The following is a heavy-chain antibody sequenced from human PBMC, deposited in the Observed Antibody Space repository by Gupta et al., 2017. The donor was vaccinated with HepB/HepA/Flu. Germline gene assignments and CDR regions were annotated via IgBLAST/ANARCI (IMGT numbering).Heavy chain of an antibody. V-gene: IGHV1-2*02. CDR2: INPNSGGT. Sequence: QVQLVQSGAEVKKPGASVKVSCKASGYTFTGYYMPWVRPAPGQGLEWMGWINPNSGGTNYAQKFQGRVTMTRDTSISTAYMELSRLRSDDTAVYYCAREFYDFWSGYFYFDYWGQGTLVTVSS. D-gene: IGHD3-3*01. J-gene: IGHJ4*02. CDR3: AREFYDFWSGYFYFDY. CDR1: GYTFTGYY.